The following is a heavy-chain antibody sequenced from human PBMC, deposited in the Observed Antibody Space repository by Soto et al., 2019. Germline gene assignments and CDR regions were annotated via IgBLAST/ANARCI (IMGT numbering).Heavy chain of an antibody. CDR3: ARDLAAGNCDY. Sequence: VASVKVSCKASGYTLTSHGISWVRQAPGQGLEWMGWISAYNGNTNYAQKLQGRVTMTTDTSTSTAYMELRSLRSDDTAVYYCARDLAAGNCDYWGQGTLVTVSS. CDR2: ISAYNGNT. D-gene: IGHD6-13*01. J-gene: IGHJ4*02. V-gene: IGHV1-18*01. CDR1: GYTLTSHG.